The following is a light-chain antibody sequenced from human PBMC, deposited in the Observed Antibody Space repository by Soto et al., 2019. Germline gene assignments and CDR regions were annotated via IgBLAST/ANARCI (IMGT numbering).Light chain of an antibody. Sequence: QSVLARPSSVSGSPGQSITISCTGTSTDVGVYNYVSWYQHHSGKAPKLLIYEVTNRPSGISDRFSGSKSVSTASLTISGLQAEDESDYYCGSYSSNDTPFVFGTGTKVTV. J-gene: IGLJ1*01. V-gene: IGLV2-14*01. CDR1: STDVGVYNY. CDR3: GSYSSNDTPFV. CDR2: EVT.